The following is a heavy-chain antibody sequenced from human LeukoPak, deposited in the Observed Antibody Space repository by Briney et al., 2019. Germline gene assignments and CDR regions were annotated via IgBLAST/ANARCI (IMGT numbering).Heavy chain of an antibody. D-gene: IGHD2-15*01. CDR3: AKDPPYCSGGSCYYFDY. Sequence: GGSLRLSCAASGFTFSSYAVSWVRQAPGKGLESASAISGSGGSTYYADSVKGRFTISRDNSKNTLYLQMNSLRAEDTAVYYCAKDPPYCSGGSCYYFDYWGQGTLVTVSS. CDR1: GFTFSSYA. V-gene: IGHV3-23*01. J-gene: IGHJ4*02. CDR2: ISGSGGST.